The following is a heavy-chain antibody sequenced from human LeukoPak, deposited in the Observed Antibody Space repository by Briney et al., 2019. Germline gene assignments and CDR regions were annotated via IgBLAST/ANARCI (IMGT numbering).Heavy chain of an antibody. V-gene: IGHV3-23*01. CDR2: ISGSGGST. Sequence: ETLSLTCTVSGASFSSGDQYWNWIRQSPGKGLEWVSAISGSGGSTYYADSVKGRFTISRDNSKNTLYLQMNSLRAEDTAVYYCATGDGDYWGQGTLVTVSS. D-gene: IGHD5-24*01. CDR3: ATGDGDY. CDR1: GASFSSGDQY. J-gene: IGHJ4*02.